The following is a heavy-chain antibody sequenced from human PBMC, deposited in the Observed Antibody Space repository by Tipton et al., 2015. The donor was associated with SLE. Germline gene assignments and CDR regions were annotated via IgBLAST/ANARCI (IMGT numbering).Heavy chain of an antibody. J-gene: IGHJ4*02. CDR1: GYTFTTFD. CDR3: ARGVWGGLGGYVFDY. D-gene: IGHD3-10*01. V-gene: IGHV1-8*01. Sequence: QSGAEVKKPGASVKVSCKASGYTFTTFDINWVRQASGQGLEWMGWMNPNSGNTGYAQKFQGRVTMTRNTSISTAYMDLSILRSEDSSVYFCARGVWGGLGGYVFDYWGQGTLVTVSS. CDR2: MNPNSGNT.